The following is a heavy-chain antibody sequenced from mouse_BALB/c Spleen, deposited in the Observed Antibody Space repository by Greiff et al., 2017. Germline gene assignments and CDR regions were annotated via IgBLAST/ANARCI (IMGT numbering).Heavy chain of an antibody. CDR1: GFTFSDYY. Sequence: EVKLVESGGGLVKPGGSLKLSCAASGFTFSDYYMYWVRQTPEKRLEWVATISDGGSYTYYPDSVKGRFTISRDNAKNNLYLQMSSLKSEDTAMYYCARGAYYGNLFAYWGQGTLVTVSA. D-gene: IGHD2-10*01. CDR3: ARGAYYGNLFAY. J-gene: IGHJ3*01. V-gene: IGHV5-4*02. CDR2: ISDGGSYT.